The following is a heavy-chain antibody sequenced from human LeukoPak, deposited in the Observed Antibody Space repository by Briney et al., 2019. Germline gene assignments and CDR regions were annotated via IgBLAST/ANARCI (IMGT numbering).Heavy chain of an antibody. CDR3: ARRALADDYYDSSGYYSFAH. D-gene: IGHD3-22*01. V-gene: IGHV5-51*01. J-gene: IGHJ4*02. CDR1: GYGFTSYW. CDR2: IYPGDSDT. Sequence: GESLKISCKGSGYGFTSYWIGWVRPMTGKGLEGIGIIYPGDSDTRYSPSFQAQVTISADKSISTAYLQWSSLKASDTAMYYCARRALADDYYDSSGYYSFAHWGQGTLVTVSS.